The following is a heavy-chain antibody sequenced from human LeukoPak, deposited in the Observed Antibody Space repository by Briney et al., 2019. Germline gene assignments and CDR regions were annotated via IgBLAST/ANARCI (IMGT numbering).Heavy chain of an antibody. V-gene: IGHV4-39*01. J-gene: IGHJ6*02. D-gene: IGHD3-22*01. CDR2: IYYSGST. Sequence: SETLSLTCTVSGGSISSASYYWGCIRQPPGKGLEWIGSIYYSGSTYYNPSLKSRVTISVDTSKNQFSLKLRSVTAADTAVYYCARHKAYYYDSSGYYYYYYGMDVWGQGTTVTVSS. CDR3: ARHKAYYYDSSGYYYYYYGMDV. CDR1: GGSISSASYY.